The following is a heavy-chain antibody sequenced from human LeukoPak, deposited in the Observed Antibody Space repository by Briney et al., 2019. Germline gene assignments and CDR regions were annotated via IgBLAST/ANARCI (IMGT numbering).Heavy chain of an antibody. CDR3: AKPLWFGELLSFDY. CDR1: GFTFSSYG. J-gene: IGHJ4*02. D-gene: IGHD3-10*01. CDR2: IRYDGSNK. Sequence: GGSLRPSCAASGFTFSSYGMHWVRQAPGKGLEWVAFIRYDGSNKYYTDSVKGRFTISRDNSKNTLYLQMNSLRAEDTAVYYCAKPLWFGELLSFDYWGQGTLVTVSS. V-gene: IGHV3-30*02.